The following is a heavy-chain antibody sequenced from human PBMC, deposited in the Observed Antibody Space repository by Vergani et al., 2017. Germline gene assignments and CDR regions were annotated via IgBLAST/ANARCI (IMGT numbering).Heavy chain of an antibody. Sequence: QVQLVQSGAEVKKPGESLKISCKASGYTFTGYYMHWVRQAPGQGLEWMGWINPNSGGKNYAQKFQGRVTMTRDTSISTAYMELSRLRSDDTAVYYCARPYCSSTTCWGYYYMDVWGKGTTVTVSS. D-gene: IGHD2-2*01. V-gene: IGHV1-2*02. CDR1: GYTFTGYY. CDR3: ARPYCSSTTCWGYYYMDV. J-gene: IGHJ6*03. CDR2: INPNSGGK.